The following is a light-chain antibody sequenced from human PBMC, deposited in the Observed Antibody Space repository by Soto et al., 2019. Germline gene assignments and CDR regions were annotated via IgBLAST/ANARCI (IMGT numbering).Light chain of an antibody. V-gene: IGKV3D-15*01. CDR2: GAS. Sequence: EIVLTQSPGTLSLSPGERATLSYRASQSVSSNSFAWYQQKPGQAPRLLIYGASSRATGIPDRFSGSGSGTEFTLTISSLQSEDFAVYYCQQYNNWPPITFGQGTRLEIK. CDR3: QQYNNWPPIT. J-gene: IGKJ5*01. CDR1: QSVSSN.